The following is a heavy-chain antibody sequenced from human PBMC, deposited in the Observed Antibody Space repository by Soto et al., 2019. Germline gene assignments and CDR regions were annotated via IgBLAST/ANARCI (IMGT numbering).Heavy chain of an antibody. J-gene: IGHJ6*02. CDR3: AKANTRLYCRWYYYGMDV. CDR2: ISGSGGST. CDR1: GFTFSSYA. V-gene: IGHV3-23*01. Sequence: GGSLRLSCAASGFTFSSYAMSWVRQAPGKGLEWVSAISGSGGSTYYADSVKGRFTISRDNSKNTLYLQMNSLRAEDTAVYYCAKANTRLYCRWYYYGMDVWGQGTMVTVSS. D-gene: IGHD2-15*01.